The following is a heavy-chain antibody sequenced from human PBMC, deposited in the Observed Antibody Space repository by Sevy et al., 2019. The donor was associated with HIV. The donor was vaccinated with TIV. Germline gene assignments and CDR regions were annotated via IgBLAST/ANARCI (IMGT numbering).Heavy chain of an antibody. CDR1: GFTFSDYY. D-gene: IGHD1-26*01. V-gene: IGHV3-11*06. CDR2: ISSSSGYT. CDR3: ARSLRGYSGSYYFDY. J-gene: IGHJ4*02. Sequence: GGSLRLSCAASGFTFSDYYMSWIRQAPGKGLEWVSYISSSSGYTNYADSVKGRFTISRDNAKNSLYLQMNSLRAEDTAVYYFARSLRGYSGSYYFDYWGQGTLVTVSS.